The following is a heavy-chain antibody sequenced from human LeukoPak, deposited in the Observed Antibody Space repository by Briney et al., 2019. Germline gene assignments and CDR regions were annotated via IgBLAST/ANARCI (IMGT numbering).Heavy chain of an antibody. V-gene: IGHV4-61*02. J-gene: IGHJ5*02. CDR1: GDSISSGSYY. CDR3: ARDIVVADNNWFDP. D-gene: IGHD2-15*01. CDR2: IYNGGST. Sequence: SETLSLTCTVSGDSISSGSYYWTWIRQSAGKGLEWIGRIYNGGSTKYSPSLNSRVTISVDTSKNQFSLKLTSVTAADTAVYYCARDIVVADNNWFDPWGQGILVTVSS.